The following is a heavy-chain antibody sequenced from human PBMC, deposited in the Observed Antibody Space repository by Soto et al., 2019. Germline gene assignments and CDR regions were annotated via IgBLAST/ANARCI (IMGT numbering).Heavy chain of an antibody. D-gene: IGHD6-19*01. Sequence: EVQLVESGGGLVQPGRSLRLSCAASGFSFGDYAMQWVRQVPGKGLEWVSSISWNGESIGYADSVKGRFTISRDNGKKSVYLQMNSLRGEDTALYYCAKEVGSSGWYDGFDSWGQATLVTVS. CDR3: AKEVGSSGWYDGFDS. V-gene: IGHV3-9*01. CDR2: ISWNGESI. J-gene: IGHJ4*02. CDR1: GFSFGDYA.